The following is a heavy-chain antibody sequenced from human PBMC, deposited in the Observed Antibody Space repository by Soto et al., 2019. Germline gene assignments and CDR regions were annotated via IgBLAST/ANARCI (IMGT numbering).Heavy chain of an antibody. CDR1: GDTASSNGAA. Sequence: SQTLSLSCAMSGDTASSNGAAWNWTRQSPARGLEWLGMTYFRSKWYTDYEVSVKSRISINTDTSKNQFSLQLNSVTPEDTAVYYCARERVDTERYYYYGMDVWGQGTTVTVSS. J-gene: IGHJ6*02. D-gene: IGHD5-18*01. CDR3: ARERVDTERYYYYGMDV. V-gene: IGHV6-1*01. CDR2: TYFRSKWYT.